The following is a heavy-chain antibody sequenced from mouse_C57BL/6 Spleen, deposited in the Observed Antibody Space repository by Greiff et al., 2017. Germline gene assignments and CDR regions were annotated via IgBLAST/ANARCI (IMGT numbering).Heavy chain of an antibody. D-gene: IGHD2-1*01. V-gene: IGHV1-69*01. CDR3: ARRYYYGNYDYAMDY. CDR1: GYTFTSYW. Sequence: VKLQQPGAELVMPGASVKLSCKASGYTFTSYWMHWVKQRPGQGLEWIGEIDPSDSYTNYNQKFKGKSTLTVDKSSSTAYMQLSSLTSEDSAVYYCARRYYYGNYDYAMDYWGQGTSVTVSS. J-gene: IGHJ4*01. CDR2: IDPSDSYT.